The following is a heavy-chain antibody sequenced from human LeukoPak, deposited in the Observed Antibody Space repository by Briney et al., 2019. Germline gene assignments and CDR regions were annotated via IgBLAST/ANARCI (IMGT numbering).Heavy chain of an antibody. CDR1: GGTFSSYA. CDR2: IIPILGTA. D-gene: IGHD3-22*01. Sequence: SVKVSCKASGGTFSSYAISWVRQAPGQGLEWMGRIIPILGTANYAQKFQGRVTITTDESTSTAYMELSSLRSEDTAVYYCARDHYDSSGYYVDYWGQGTLVTVSS. J-gene: IGHJ4*02. V-gene: IGHV1-69*11. CDR3: ARDHYDSSGYYVDY.